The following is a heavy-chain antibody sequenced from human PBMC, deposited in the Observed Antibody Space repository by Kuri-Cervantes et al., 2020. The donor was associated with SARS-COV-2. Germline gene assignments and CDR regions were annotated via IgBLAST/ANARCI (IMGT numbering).Heavy chain of an antibody. CDR2: IRYDGSNK. D-gene: IGHD1-1*01. J-gene: IGHJ4*02. CDR1: GFTFSSHG. Sequence: GESLKISCAASGFTFSSHGMHWVRQAPGKGLEWVAFIRYDGSNKYYADSVKGRFTISRDNSKNTLYLQMNSLRAEDTAVYYCAKEKQAGKEGLLSFDYWGQGTLVTVSS. V-gene: IGHV3-30*02. CDR3: AKEKQAGKEGLLSFDY.